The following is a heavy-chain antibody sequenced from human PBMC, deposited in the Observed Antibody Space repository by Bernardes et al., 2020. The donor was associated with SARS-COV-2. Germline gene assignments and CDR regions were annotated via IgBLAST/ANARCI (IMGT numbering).Heavy chain of an antibody. CDR3: ARDRYCSSTSCYPSALPYDAFDI. J-gene: IGHJ3*02. Sequence: GSLRLSCAASGFTFSSYAMHWVRQAPGKGLEYVSAISSNGGSTYYANSVKGRFTISRDNSKNTLYLQMGSLRAEDMAVYYCARDRYCSSTSCYPSALPYDAFDIWGQGTMVTVSS. CDR2: ISSNGGST. D-gene: IGHD2-2*01. CDR1: GFTFSSYA. V-gene: IGHV3-64*01.